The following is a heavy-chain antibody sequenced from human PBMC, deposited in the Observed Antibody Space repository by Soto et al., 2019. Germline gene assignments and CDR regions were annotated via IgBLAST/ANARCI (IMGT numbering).Heavy chain of an antibody. J-gene: IGHJ4*02. CDR3: ARLGWELLSGRRYFDY. D-gene: IGHD1-26*01. V-gene: IGHV1-18*04. CDR2: ISPYTGKT. CDR1: GYTFSDFA. Sequence: QVLLVQSGSEVKKPGASMKVSCQTSGYTFSDFALTWVRQVPDKGLEWLGWISPYTGKTNYAQRVHGRVALTTDTSTRTAYLELRSLTYDDTAVYYCARLGWELLSGRRYFDYWGQGTLVTVSS.